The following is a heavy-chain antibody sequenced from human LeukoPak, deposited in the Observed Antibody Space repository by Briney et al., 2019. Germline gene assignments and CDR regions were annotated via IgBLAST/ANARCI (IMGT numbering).Heavy chain of an antibody. J-gene: IGHJ3*02. V-gene: IGHV4-38-2*02. CDR3: ASPGSDNSGGAFDI. D-gene: IGHD3-10*01. Sequence: PSETLSLTCTVSGYSISSGYFWGWMRQPPGKGLEWIGSIYQSETAHYNPSLKSRVTISVDASKNQFSLNLNSVTAADAAVYYCASPGSDNSGGAFDIWGQGTMVTVSS. CDR1: GYSISSGYF. CDR2: IYQSETA.